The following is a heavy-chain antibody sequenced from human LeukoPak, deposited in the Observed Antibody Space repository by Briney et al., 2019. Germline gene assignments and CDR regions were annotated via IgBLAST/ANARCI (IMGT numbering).Heavy chain of an antibody. Sequence: GGSLRLSCAASGFTFSDYYMSWIRQAAGKGLEWVSSISSSDNTIYYTDSVKGRFAISRDNAKNSLYLQMKSLRAEDTAVYYCARGFYTYDQWGQGTLVTVSS. CDR2: ISSSDNTI. D-gene: IGHD5-24*01. CDR3: ARGFYTYDQ. J-gene: IGHJ5*02. V-gene: IGHV3-11*04. CDR1: GFTFSDYY.